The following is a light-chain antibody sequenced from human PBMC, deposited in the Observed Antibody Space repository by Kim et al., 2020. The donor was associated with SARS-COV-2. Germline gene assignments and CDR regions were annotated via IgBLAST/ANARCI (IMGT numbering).Light chain of an antibody. J-gene: IGLJ2*01. CDR1: SLRSYY. CDR3: QSRDSGGNVV. V-gene: IGLV3-19*01. Sequence: SSELTQDPAVSVALGQTVRITCQGDSLRSYYATWYQQKPRQAPVLVIYGRNNRPSGIPDRISGSTSGNTASLTISGAQAEDEADFYCQSRDSGGNVVFGGGTKLT. CDR2: GRN.